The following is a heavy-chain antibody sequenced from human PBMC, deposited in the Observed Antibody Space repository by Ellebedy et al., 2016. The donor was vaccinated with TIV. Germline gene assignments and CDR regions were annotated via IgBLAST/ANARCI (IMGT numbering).Heavy chain of an antibody. CDR1: GGSFSGYY. V-gene: IGHV4-34*01. CDR2: INHSGGT. Sequence: SETLSLTXAVYGGSFSGYYWSWIRQPPGKGLEWIGEINHSGGTNYNPSLKSRVTISVDTSKNQFSLKLSSVTAADTAVYYCARGTAVVVDYGMDVWGQGTTVTVSS. D-gene: IGHD2-2*01. J-gene: IGHJ6*02. CDR3: ARGTAVVVDYGMDV.